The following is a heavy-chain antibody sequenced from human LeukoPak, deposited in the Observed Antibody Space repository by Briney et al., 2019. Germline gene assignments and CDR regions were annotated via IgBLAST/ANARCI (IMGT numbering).Heavy chain of an antibody. CDR2: INPNSGGT. J-gene: IGHJ5*02. D-gene: IGHD6-13*01. CDR1: GYTFIIYY. Sequence: GASVKVSCKASGYTFIIYYMHWVRQAPGQGLEWMGWINPNSGGTNYAQKFQGRVTMTRDTSISTAYMELSRLRSDDMAVYYCARGSSSWDPKEERPRWFDPWGQGTLVTVSS. CDR3: ARGSSSWDPKEERPRWFDP. V-gene: IGHV1-2*02.